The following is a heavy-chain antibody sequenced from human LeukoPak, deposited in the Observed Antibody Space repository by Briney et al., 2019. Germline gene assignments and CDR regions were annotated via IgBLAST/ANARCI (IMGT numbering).Heavy chain of an antibody. CDR1: GGTFSSYA. Sequence: SVKVSCKASGGTFSSYAISWVRQAPGQGLEWMGGIIPIFGTANYAQKFQGRVTITADESTSTAYMELSSLRSEDTAVYYCARARCSSTSCYSPRDYYYYMDVWGKGTTVTVSS. J-gene: IGHJ6*03. CDR2: IIPIFGTA. CDR3: ARARCSSTSCYSPRDYYYYMDV. V-gene: IGHV1-69*13. D-gene: IGHD2-2*01.